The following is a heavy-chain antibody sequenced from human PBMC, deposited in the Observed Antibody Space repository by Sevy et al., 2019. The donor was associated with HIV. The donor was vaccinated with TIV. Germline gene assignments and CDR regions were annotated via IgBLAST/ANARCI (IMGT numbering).Heavy chain of an antibody. CDR2: FDPEDGET. CDR1: GYTLTALS. V-gene: IGHV1-24*01. D-gene: IGHD3-22*01. Sequence: ASVKVSCKVSGYTLTALSMHWVRQAPGKGLEWMGTFDPEDGETRFAQKFQGRVTMTEDTSTDTAYMELSSLRSEDTAGYFCATTKDYYDSSGYPFDHWGQRALVTVSS. J-gene: IGHJ4*02. CDR3: ATTKDYYDSSGYPFDH.